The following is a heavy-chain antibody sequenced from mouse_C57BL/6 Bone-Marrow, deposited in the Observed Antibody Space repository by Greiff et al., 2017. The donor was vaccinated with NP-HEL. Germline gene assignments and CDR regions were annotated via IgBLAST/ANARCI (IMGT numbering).Heavy chain of an antibody. CDR1: GYTFTSYG. CDR2: IYPRSGNT. J-gene: IGHJ3*01. V-gene: IGHV1-81*01. D-gene: IGHD1-1*01. CDR3: AREGAYYYGSRGFAY. Sequence: QVQLQQSGAELARPGASVKLSCKASGYTFTSYGISWVKQRTGQGLEWIGEIYPRSGNTYYNEKFKGKATLTADKSSSTAYMEIRSLTSEDSAVYFCAREGAYYYGSRGFAYWGQGTLVTVSA.